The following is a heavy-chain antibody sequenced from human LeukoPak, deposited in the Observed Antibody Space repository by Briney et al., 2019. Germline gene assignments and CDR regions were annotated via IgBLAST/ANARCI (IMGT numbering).Heavy chain of an antibody. J-gene: IGHJ4*02. Sequence: SGTLSLTCAVSGGSISSSNWWSWVRQPPGKGLGWIGEIYHSGSTNYNPSLKSRVTISVDKSKNQFSLKLSSVTAADTAVYYCARVGRYCSGGSCRRSLDYWGQGTLVTVSS. CDR2: IYHSGST. V-gene: IGHV4-4*02. CDR3: ARVGRYCSGGSCRRSLDY. CDR1: GGSISSSNW. D-gene: IGHD2-15*01.